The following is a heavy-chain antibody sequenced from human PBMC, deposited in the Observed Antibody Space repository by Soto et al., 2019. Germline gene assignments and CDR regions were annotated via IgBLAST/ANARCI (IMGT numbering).Heavy chain of an antibody. Sequence: SVKVSCKASGGTFSSYAISWVRQAPGQGLEWMGGIIPIFGTANYAQKFQGRVTITADESTSTAYMELSSLRSEDTAVYYCARGARFGVVILDWFDPWGQGTLVTV. D-gene: IGHD3-3*01. J-gene: IGHJ5*02. CDR1: GGTFSSYA. CDR2: IIPIFGTA. V-gene: IGHV1-69*13. CDR3: ARGARFGVVILDWFDP.